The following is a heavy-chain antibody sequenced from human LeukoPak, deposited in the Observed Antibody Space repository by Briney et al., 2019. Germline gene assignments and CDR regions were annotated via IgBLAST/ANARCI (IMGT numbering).Heavy chain of an antibody. V-gene: IGHV4-59*01. D-gene: IGHD3-3*01. Sequence: SETLSLTCTVSGGSISSYYWSWIRQPAGKGLEWIGYIYFSGSTSYNPSLKSRVTISVDRSKNQFSLKLSSVAAADTAVYYCARSYDTNFDYWGQGTLVTVSS. CDR1: GGSISSYY. CDR2: IYFSGST. CDR3: ARSYDTNFDY. J-gene: IGHJ4*02.